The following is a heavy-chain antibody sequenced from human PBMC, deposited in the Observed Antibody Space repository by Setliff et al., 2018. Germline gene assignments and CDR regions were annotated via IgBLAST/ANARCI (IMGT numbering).Heavy chain of an antibody. D-gene: IGHD2-15*01. CDR3: ARDQVYCSGGSCYSVYYGMDV. CDR1: GGTFSSYA. J-gene: IGHJ6*02. CDR2: IIPIFGTA. V-gene: IGHV1-69*05. Sequence: VASVKVSCKASGGTFSSYAISWVRQAPGQGLEWMGGIIPIFGTANYAQKFQGRVTITTDESTSTAYLQISSLKAEDTAVYYCARDQVYCSGGSCYSVYYGMDVWGQGTTVTVSS.